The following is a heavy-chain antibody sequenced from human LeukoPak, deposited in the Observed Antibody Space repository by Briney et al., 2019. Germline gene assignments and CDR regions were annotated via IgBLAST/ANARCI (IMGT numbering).Heavy chain of an antibody. CDR1: GFTFSSYA. CDR3: ARGGQPLLTEYYFDY. V-gene: IGHV3-7*01. D-gene: IGHD2-21*02. Sequence: GRSLRLSCAASGFTFSSYAMHWVRQAPGKGLEWVANIKQDGSEKYYVDSVKGRFTISRDNAKNSLYLKMNSLRAEDTAVYYCARGGQPLLTEYYFDYWGQGTLVTVSS. CDR2: IKQDGSEK. J-gene: IGHJ4*02.